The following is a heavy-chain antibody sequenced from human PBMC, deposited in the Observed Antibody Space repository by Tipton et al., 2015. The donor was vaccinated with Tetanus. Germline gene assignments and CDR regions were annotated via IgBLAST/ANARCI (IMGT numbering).Heavy chain of an antibody. J-gene: IGHJ5*02. CDR3: ARSSPIRVADKWGVDWFDP. D-gene: IGHD6-19*01. CDR2: ISSSSRYI. V-gene: IGHV3-21*01. CDR1: GFTLSRYT. Sequence: SLRLSCTASGFTLSRYTLNWVRQAPGKGLEWVSSISSSSRYIYYADSVKGRFTISRDNSKNTLYLQMNSLRAEDTAVYYCARSSPIRVADKWGVDWFDPWGQGTLVTVSS.